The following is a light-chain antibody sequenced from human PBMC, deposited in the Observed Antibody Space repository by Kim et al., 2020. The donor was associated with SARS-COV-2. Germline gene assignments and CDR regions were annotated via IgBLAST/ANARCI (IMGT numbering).Light chain of an antibody. V-gene: IGKV6-21*01. J-gene: IGKJ1*01. CDR2: YAS. CDR1: QSIGNN. Sequence: DIVLTQSPDFQSVTPKETVTITCRASQSIGNNLHWYQQKPGQSPKLLIKYASQSFSGVPSRFSGSGSGTDFPLTINSLEAEDAATYFCHQSSSLPTFGQGTKVDIK. CDR3: HQSSSLPT.